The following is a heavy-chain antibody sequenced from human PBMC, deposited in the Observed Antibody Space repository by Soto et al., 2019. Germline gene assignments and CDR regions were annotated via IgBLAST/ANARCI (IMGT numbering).Heavy chain of an antibody. D-gene: IGHD2-21*01. V-gene: IGHV1-18*01. CDR1: GYTFTSYV. J-gene: IGHJ6*03. CDR3: ARLAGLNYYHYYYMDV. Sequence: QVQLVQSGAEVKKPGASVKVYCKASGYTFTSYVISWVRQAPGQGLERMGWINGYNGNTNYAQKLQGRVTMTTDTSTSTAYMELRDLRSDDTAVYYCARLAGLNYYHYYYMDVWGKGTTVTVAS. CDR2: INGYNGNT.